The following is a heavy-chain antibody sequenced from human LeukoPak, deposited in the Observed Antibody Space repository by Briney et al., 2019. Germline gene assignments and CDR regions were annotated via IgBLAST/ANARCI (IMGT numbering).Heavy chain of an antibody. J-gene: IGHJ4*02. Sequence: GGSLRLSCAASGFTFSSYAMSWVRQAPGKGLEWVAVISYDGSNKYYADSVKGRFTIYRDNSKNTLYLQMNSQRSEDTAVYYCARDRNIVVVMPYFDYWGQGTLVTVSS. CDR2: ISYDGSNK. CDR1: GFTFSSYA. V-gene: IGHV3-30*01. CDR3: ARDRNIVVVMPYFDY. D-gene: IGHD3-22*01.